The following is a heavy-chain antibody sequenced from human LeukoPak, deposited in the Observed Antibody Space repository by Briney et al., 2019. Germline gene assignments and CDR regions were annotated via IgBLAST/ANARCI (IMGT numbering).Heavy chain of an antibody. D-gene: IGHD6-13*01. V-gene: IGHV3-30*02. J-gene: IGHJ4*02. CDR2: IRYDGSNK. CDR1: GFTFSSYG. Sequence: GGSLRLSCAASGFTFSSYGMHWVRQAPGKGLEWVAFIRYDGSNKYYADSVKGRFTISRDNSKNTLYLQMNSLRAEDTAVYYCAKRGSVGTLGHFDYWGQGTLVTVSS. CDR3: AKRGSVGTLGHFDY.